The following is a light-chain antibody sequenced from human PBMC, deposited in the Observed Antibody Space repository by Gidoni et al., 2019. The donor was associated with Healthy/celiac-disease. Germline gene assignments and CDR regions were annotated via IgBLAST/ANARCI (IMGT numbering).Light chain of an antibody. V-gene: IGKV3-20*01. CDR3: QQYGSSPVT. CDR1: QSVSSSY. J-gene: IGKJ2*01. CDR2: GAS. Sequence: EIVLTKSPGTLSWSPGERATLSCRASQSVSSSYLAWYQQKPGQAPRLLIYGASRRATGIPDRFSGSGSGTAFTLTIRRLEPEDFAVYYCQQYGSSPVTFGQGTKLEIK.